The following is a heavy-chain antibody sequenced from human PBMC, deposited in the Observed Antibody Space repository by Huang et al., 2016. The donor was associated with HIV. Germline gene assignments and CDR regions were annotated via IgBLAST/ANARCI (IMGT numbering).Heavy chain of an antibody. CDR2: IYYSGRA. CDR1: GGSIRSDNYY. D-gene: IGHD3-10*01. V-gene: IGHV4-39*02. CDR3: ARLPGSITMMRGVITDPY. J-gene: IGHJ4*02. Sequence: QLQLQESGPGLVKPSETLSLTCTVSGGSIRSDNYYWGWIRQPPGQGLEWIGSIYYSGRAYNTPCRRRLVTITVDTAKKPVSLRMRWVTAADTAVYYCARLPGSITMMRGVITDPYWGQGTLVTVSS.